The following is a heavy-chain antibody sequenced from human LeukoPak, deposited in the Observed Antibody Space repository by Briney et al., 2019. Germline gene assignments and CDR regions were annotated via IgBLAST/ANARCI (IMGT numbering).Heavy chain of an antibody. Sequence: ASVKVSCKASGYTFTSYGISWVRQAPGQGLEWMGWINPNSGGTNYAQKFQGRVTMTRDTSISTAYMELSRLRSDDTAVYYCARGSCSSTSCLLFDYWGQGTLVTVSS. V-gene: IGHV1-2*02. D-gene: IGHD2-2*01. CDR3: ARGSCSSTSCLLFDY. CDR2: INPNSGGT. J-gene: IGHJ4*02. CDR1: GYTFTSYG.